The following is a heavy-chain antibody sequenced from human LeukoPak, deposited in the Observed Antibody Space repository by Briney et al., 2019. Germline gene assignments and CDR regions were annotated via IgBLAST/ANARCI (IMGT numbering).Heavy chain of an antibody. CDR1: GFTFSSYG. D-gene: IGHD3-22*01. V-gene: IGHV3-30*02. J-gene: IGHJ4*02. Sequence: GGSLRLSCAASGFTFSSYGMHWVRQAPGKGLEWVAFIRYDGSNKYYADSVKGRFTISRDNSKNTLYLQMNSLRAEDTAVYYCAKGNYYDSSGYSFDYWGQGTLVTASS. CDR2: IRYDGSNK. CDR3: AKGNYYDSSGYSFDY.